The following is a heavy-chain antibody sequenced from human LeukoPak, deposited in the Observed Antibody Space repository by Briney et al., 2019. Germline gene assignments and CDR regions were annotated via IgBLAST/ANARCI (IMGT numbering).Heavy chain of an antibody. D-gene: IGHD1-7*01. J-gene: IGHJ3*01. CDR1: GFTFGDYA. CDR2: IRSKAYGGTT. CDR3: ASGITGTWQYIDAFDV. V-gene: IGHV3-49*04. Sequence: GGSLRLSCTASGFTFGDYAMSWVRQAPGKGLEWVGFIRSKAYGGTTESAASVKGRFTISRDDSKSIAYLQMNSLKTEDTAVYYCASGITGTWQYIDAFDVWGQGTMVTVSS.